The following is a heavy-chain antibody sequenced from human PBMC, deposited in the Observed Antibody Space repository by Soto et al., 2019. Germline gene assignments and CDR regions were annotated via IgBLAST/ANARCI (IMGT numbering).Heavy chain of an antibody. CDR2: IYPGDSDT. D-gene: IGHD4-4*01. J-gene: IGHJ6*02. CDR1: GYTFTDYW. V-gene: IGHV5-51*01. Sequence: GESLKISCKGSGYTFTDYWIGWVRQLPGKGLEWMGIIYPGDSDTRYSPSFQVHVTITVDKSTSTAYLQWNTLKASDTAMYYCPRHLSNCPYCYYAMDVWDQETTVTVSS. CDR3: PRHLSNCPYCYYAMDV.